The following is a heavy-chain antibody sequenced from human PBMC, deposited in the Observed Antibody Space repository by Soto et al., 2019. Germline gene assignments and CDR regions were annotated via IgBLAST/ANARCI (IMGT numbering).Heavy chain of an antibody. CDR2: ITGGGDNT. J-gene: IGHJ5*02. CDR1: GFTFGSYA. CDR3: AKLPDRTFRYYGSGHPFDL. Sequence: PGGSLRLSCAASGFTFGSYAMSWVRQAPGKGLEWVSAITGGGDNTYYADSVKGRFTISRDNSKNTLYLQMNSLRAEDTAVYYCAKLPDRTFRYYGSGHPFDLWGQGTLVTVSS. V-gene: IGHV3-23*01. D-gene: IGHD3-10*01.